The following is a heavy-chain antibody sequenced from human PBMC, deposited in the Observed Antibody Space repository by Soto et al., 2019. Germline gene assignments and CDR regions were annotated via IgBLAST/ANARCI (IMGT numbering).Heavy chain of an antibody. Sequence: GGSLRLSCAASGFTFSSYGMHWVRQAPGKGLEWVAVIWYDGSNKYYADSVKGRLTISRDNSKNTLYLQMNSLGAEETVWYYCARESSYYYDSSGYSYWGQGTLVTVSS. D-gene: IGHD3-22*01. J-gene: IGHJ4*02. CDR2: IWYDGSNK. CDR3: ARESSYYYDSSGYSY. V-gene: IGHV3-33*01. CDR1: GFTFSSYG.